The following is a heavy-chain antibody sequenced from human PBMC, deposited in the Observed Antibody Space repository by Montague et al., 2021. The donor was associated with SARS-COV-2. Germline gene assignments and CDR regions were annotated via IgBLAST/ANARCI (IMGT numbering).Heavy chain of an antibody. J-gene: IGHJ3*02. CDR1: SGSIRTSSYY. Sequence: SETLSLTCTVSSGSIRTSSYYWGWIRQPPGKGLDWIGSIYYSGSTYYNPSLKSRVTISVDTSKNQFSLKLSSVTAADTAVYYCAMRGGALDAFDIWGQGTMVIVSS. D-gene: IGHD4-17*01. CDR2: IYYSGST. CDR3: AMRGGALDAFDI. V-gene: IGHV4-39*01.